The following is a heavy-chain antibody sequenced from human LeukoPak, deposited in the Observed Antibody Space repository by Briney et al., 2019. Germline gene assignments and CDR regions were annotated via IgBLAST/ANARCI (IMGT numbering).Heavy chain of an antibody. J-gene: IGHJ1*01. V-gene: IGHV3-23*01. CDR3: AKDPGYCSSTSCYGSEYFQH. CDR2: ISGSGGNT. Sequence: GGSLRLSCAASGFTFSSYAMSWVRQAPGKGLEWVSAISGSGGNTYYADSVKGRFTISRDNSKNTLYPQMNSLRAEDTAVYYCAKDPGYCSSTSCYGSEYFQHWGQGTLVTVSS. D-gene: IGHD2-2*01. CDR1: GFTFSSYA.